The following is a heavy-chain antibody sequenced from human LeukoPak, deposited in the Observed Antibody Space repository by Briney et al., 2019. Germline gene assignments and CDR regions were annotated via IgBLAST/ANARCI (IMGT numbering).Heavy chain of an antibody. CDR2: ISGSGGST. Sequence: PGGSLRLSCAASGFTFSSYAMSWVRQAPGKGLEWVSAISGSGGSTYYADSVKGRFTISRDNSKNTLYLQMNSLRAEDTAVYHCAKSSSSWYRFDYWGQGTLVTVSS. V-gene: IGHV3-23*01. D-gene: IGHD6-13*01. J-gene: IGHJ4*02. CDR1: GFTFSSYA. CDR3: AKSSSSWYRFDY.